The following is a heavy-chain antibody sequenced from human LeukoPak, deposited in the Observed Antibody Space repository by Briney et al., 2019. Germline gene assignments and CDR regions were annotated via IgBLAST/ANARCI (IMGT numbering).Heavy chain of an antibody. CDR3: ARTYSSGWYFGY. CDR1: GYTFTGYY. Sequence: ASVKVSCKASGYTFTGYYMHWVRQAPGQGLEWMGWINPNSGGTNYAQKFQGRATTTGDTSITTAYMELGRLRSDDTAVYYCARTYSSGWYFGYWGQGTLVTVSS. V-gene: IGHV1-2*02. D-gene: IGHD6-19*01. J-gene: IGHJ4*02. CDR2: INPNSGGT.